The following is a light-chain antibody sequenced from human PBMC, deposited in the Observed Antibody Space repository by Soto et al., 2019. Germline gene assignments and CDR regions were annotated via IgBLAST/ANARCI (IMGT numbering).Light chain of an antibody. J-gene: IGLJ3*02. V-gene: IGLV2-14*01. CDR1: SSDVGGYKY. Sequence: QSALTQPASVSGSPGQPITISCTGTSSDVGGYKYVSWYQQKPGKAPKLMIYDVNNRPSGVSNRFSGSKSGNTASLTISGLQAEDEADYYCSSYASSSTLVFGGGTKLTVL. CDR3: SSYASSSTLV. CDR2: DVN.